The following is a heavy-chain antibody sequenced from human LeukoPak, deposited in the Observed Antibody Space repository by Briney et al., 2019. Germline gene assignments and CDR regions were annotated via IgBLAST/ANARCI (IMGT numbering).Heavy chain of an antibody. CDR3: ARDTHGMDV. Sequence: PSETLSLTCTVSGGSISSNYWSWIRQPPGKGLEWIGYISYSGSTSYSPSLKSRATMSVDTSKNQVSLKLSSVTAADTAIYYCARDTHGMDVWGQGTTVTVSS. CDR1: GGSISSNY. D-gene: IGHD2-15*01. J-gene: IGHJ6*02. V-gene: IGHV4-59*01. CDR2: ISYSGST.